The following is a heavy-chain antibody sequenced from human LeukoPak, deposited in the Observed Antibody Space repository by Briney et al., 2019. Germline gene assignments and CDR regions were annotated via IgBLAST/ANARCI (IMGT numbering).Heavy chain of an antibody. J-gene: IGHJ6*03. Sequence: ASVKVSCKASGGTFSSYAINWVRQATGQGLEWMGWMNPNSGNTGYAQKFQGRVTITRNTSISTAYMELSSLRSEDTAVYYCARGADSSSTGGYYMDVWGKGTTVTVSS. D-gene: IGHD6-13*01. CDR2: MNPNSGNT. V-gene: IGHV1-8*03. CDR3: ARGADSSSTGGYYMDV. CDR1: GGTFSSYA.